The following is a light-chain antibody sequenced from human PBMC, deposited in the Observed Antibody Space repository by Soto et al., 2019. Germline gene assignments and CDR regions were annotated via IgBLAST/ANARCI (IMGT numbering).Light chain of an antibody. J-gene: IGLJ2*01. CDR2: EVS. V-gene: IGLV2-14*01. Sequence: QSALTQPASVSGSPGQSITISCTGTSSDVCGYNYGSWYQQHPGKASKLMIYEVSNRPSGVSNRFSGSKSGNTASLTISGLQAEDEADYYCSSYTSSSVVFGGGTKLTVL. CDR3: SSYTSSSVV. CDR1: SSDVCGYNY.